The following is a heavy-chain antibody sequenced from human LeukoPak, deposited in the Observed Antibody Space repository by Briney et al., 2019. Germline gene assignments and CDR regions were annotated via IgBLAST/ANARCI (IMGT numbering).Heavy chain of an antibody. J-gene: IGHJ3*02. CDR3: ARRWTLDAFDI. Sequence: PSETLSLTCTVSGGSISSYYWSWIRQPPGKGLEWIGYIYYSGSTNYNPSLKSRVTISVDTSKNQFSLKLSSVTAADTAVYYCARRWTLDAFDIWGQGTMVTVSS. CDR1: GGSISSYY. D-gene: IGHD2-15*01. CDR2: IYYSGST. V-gene: IGHV4-59*08.